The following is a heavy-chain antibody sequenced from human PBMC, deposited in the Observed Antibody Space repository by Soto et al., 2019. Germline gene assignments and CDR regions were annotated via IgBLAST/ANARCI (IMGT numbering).Heavy chain of an antibody. Sequence: GGSLRLSCAASGFTFSSYAMSWVRQAPGKELKWVSAISGSGGSTYYADSVKGRFTISRDDFKNTVYLRMKNLRADDTAIYYCARDMEYVDIVSTIVHHYSFSAMDVWGQGTTVTVSS. CDR3: ARDMEYVDIVSTIVHHYSFSAMDV. CDR2: ISGSGGST. CDR1: GFTFSSYA. V-gene: IGHV3-23*01. D-gene: IGHD5-12*01. J-gene: IGHJ6*02.